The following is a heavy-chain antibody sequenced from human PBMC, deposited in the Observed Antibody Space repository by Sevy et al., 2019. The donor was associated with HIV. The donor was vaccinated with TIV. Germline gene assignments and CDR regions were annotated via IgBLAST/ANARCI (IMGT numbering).Heavy chain of an antibody. CDR3: AREGMVSPDAFDS. CDR1: EFIFSDYY. Sequence: GGSLRLSCAASEFIFSDYYMSGFRQAPGKGLEWVSYISNSGGDIHYADSVKGRFTISRDNTKNSLYLQMNSLRAEDTAVYYCAREGMVSPDAFDSWGQGTVVTVSS. V-gene: IGHV3-11*01. CDR2: ISNSGGDI. D-gene: IGHD3-10*01. J-gene: IGHJ3*01.